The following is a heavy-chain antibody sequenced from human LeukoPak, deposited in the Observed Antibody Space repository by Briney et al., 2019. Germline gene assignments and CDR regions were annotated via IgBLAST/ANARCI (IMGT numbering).Heavy chain of an antibody. Sequence: SVKVSRKASGGTFSSYAISWVRQAPGQGREWMGRIIPIFGTANYAQKLQGRVTITADKSTSTAYMELSSLSSEDTAVYYRARTPPDDSSGYSPYYYYYYMDVWGKGTTVTVSS. V-gene: IGHV1-69*06. D-gene: IGHD3-22*01. CDR1: GGTFSSYA. CDR2: IIPIFGTA. CDR3: ARTPPDDSSGYSPYYYYYYMDV. J-gene: IGHJ6*03.